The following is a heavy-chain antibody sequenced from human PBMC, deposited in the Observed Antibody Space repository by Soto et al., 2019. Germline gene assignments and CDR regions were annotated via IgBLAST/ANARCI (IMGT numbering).Heavy chain of an antibody. D-gene: IGHD3-22*01. CDR2: INPSGGST. Sequence: QVQLVQSGAEVKKPGASVKVSCKASGYTFTSYYVHWVRQAPGQGLEWMGIINPSGGSTSYAQKFQGRVTMTRDTSTSTVYMELSSLRSEDTAVYYCARGCKRGPAPHYYDSSGHYGDYWGQGTLVTVSS. CDR1: GYTFTSYY. CDR3: ARGCKRGPAPHYYDSSGHYGDY. V-gene: IGHV1-46*01. J-gene: IGHJ4*02.